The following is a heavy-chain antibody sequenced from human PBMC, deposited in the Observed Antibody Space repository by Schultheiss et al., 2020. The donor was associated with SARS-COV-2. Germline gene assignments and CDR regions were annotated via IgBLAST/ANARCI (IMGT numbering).Heavy chain of an antibody. D-gene: IGHD2/OR15-2a*01. J-gene: IGHJ5*02. CDR1: GASIGGYY. CDR3: ARMVSSTTKWFDP. Sequence: SETLSLTCTVSGASIGGYYWSWIRQPPGKGLEWIGYIHYSGSTSYNSSLQSRVTISVDTSKTQISLKLTSVTAADTAVYYCARMVSSTTKWFDPWGQGTLVTVSS. CDR2: IHYSGST. V-gene: IGHV4-59*01.